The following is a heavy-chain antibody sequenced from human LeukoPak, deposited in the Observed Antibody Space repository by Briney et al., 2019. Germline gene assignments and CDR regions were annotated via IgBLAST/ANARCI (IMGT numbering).Heavy chain of an antibody. J-gene: IGHJ6*03. CDR2: ISSSSSYI. CDR3: AREASDYYYMDV. D-gene: IGHD6-6*01. CDR1: GFTFSSYW. Sequence: GGSLRLSCATSGFTFSSYWMSWVRQAPGKGLEWVSSISSSSSYIYYADSVKGRFTISRDNAKNSLYLQMNSLRAEDTAMYYCAREASDYYYMDVWGKGTTVTVSS. V-gene: IGHV3-21*01.